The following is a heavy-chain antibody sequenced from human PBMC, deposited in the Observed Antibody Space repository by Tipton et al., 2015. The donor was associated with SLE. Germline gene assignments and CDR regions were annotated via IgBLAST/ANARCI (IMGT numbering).Heavy chain of an antibody. J-gene: IGHJ4*02. CDR2: IYYSGKT. V-gene: IGHV4-59*11. Sequence: TLSLTCTVSGASINSHYWSWIRQPPGKGLEWIGYIYYSGKTDYNPSLKSRVTISVDTSKNQFSLKLSSVTAADTALYFCARGVAERLGLDFWGQGSLVTVSS. CDR1: GASINSHY. CDR3: ARGVAERLGLDF. D-gene: IGHD6-19*01.